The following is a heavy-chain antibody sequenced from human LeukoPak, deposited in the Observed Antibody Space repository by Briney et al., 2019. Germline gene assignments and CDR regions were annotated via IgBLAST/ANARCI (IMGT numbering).Heavy chain of an antibody. CDR2: ISGSGGST. J-gene: IGHJ4*02. CDR1: GFTFSNYG. D-gene: IGHD3-9*01. Sequence: GGSLRLSCAASGFTFSNYGMSWVRQAPGKGLEWVSAISGSGGSTYYADSVKGRFTISRDNSKSTLYLQMNSLRAEDTAVYYCAKGYYDILTGWPYYFDYWGQGTLVTVSS. V-gene: IGHV3-23*01. CDR3: AKGYYDILTGWPYYFDY.